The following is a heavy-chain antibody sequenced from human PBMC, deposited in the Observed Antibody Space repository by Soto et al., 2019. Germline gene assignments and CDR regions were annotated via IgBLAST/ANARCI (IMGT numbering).Heavy chain of an antibody. Sequence: PSETLSLTCTVSGGSVSSGSYYWSWIRQPPGKGLEWIGYIYYSGSTNYNPSLKSRVTISVDTSKNQFSLKLSSVTAADTAVYYCAREYYGWGRKNWFDPWGQGTLVTVSS. CDR1: GGSVSSGSYY. J-gene: IGHJ5*02. CDR3: AREYYGWGRKNWFDP. D-gene: IGHD3-10*01. V-gene: IGHV4-61*01. CDR2: IYYSGST.